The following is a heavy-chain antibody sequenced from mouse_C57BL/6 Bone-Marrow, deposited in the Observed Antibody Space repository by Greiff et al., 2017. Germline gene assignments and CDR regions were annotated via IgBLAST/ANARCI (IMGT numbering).Heavy chain of an antibody. V-gene: IGHV1-9*01. CDR2: ILPGSGST. J-gene: IGHJ4*01. CDR1: GYTFTGYW. CDR3: ARRGYCYAMDY. Sequence: QVQLQQSGAELMKPGASVKLSCKATGYTFTGYWIEWVKQRPGHGLEWIGEILPGSGSTNYNEKFKGKATFTADISANTAYMQLSSLATEDSAIYDCARRGYCYAMDYWGQGTSVTVSS. D-gene: IGHD3-1*01.